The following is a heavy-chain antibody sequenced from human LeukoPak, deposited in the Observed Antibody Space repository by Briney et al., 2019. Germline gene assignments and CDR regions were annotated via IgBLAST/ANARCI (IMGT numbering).Heavy chain of an antibody. V-gene: IGHV3-30-3*01. CDR2: ISYDGSNK. CDR1: GFTFSSYA. Sequence: GGSLRLSCAASGFTFSSYAMHWVRQAPGKGLEWVAVISYDGSNKYYADSVKGRFTISRDNSKNTLYLQMNSLRAEDTAVYYCARVGGMIVVVYNFDYWGQGTLVTVSS. J-gene: IGHJ4*02. D-gene: IGHD3-22*01. CDR3: ARVGGMIVVVYNFDY.